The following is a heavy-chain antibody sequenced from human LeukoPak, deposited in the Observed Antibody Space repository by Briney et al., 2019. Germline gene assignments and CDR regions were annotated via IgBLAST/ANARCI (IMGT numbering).Heavy chain of an antibody. D-gene: IGHD2-15*01. Sequence: ASVKVSCMASGYTFTGYYMHWARQAPGQGLEWMGWINPNSGGTNYAQKFQGWVTMTRDTSISTAYMELSRLRSDDTAVYYCARDPGYCSGGSCYSDYYYYGMDVWGQGTTVTVSS. J-gene: IGHJ6*02. CDR3: ARDPGYCSGGSCYSDYYYYGMDV. CDR1: GYTFTGYY. CDR2: INPNSGGT. V-gene: IGHV1-2*04.